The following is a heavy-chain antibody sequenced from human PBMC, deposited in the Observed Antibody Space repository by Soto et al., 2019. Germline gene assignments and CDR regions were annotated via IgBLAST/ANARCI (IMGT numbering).Heavy chain of an antibody. V-gene: IGHV3-30-3*01. Sequence: QVQLVESGGGVVQPGRSLRLSCAASGFTFSSYAMHWVRQGPGMGLEWVAVISYDGSNKYYADSVKGRFTISRDNSKNTLYLQMNSLRAEDTAVCYCARDQWDYGDSPAMFHDAFDIWGQGTMVTVSS. J-gene: IGHJ3*02. D-gene: IGHD4-17*01. CDR1: GFTFSSYA. CDR3: ARDQWDYGDSPAMFHDAFDI. CDR2: ISYDGSNK.